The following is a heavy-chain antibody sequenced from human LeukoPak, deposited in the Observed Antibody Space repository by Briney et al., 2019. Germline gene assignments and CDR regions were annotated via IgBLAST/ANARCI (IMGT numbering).Heavy chain of an antibody. D-gene: IGHD3-10*01. CDR3: ARTSVYYYGSGSYLKRRYNWFDP. CDR1: GGSFSGYY. CDR2: INHSGST. J-gene: IGHJ5*02. V-gene: IGHV4-34*01. Sequence: SETLSLTCAVYGGSFSGYYWSWIRQPPGKGLEWIGKINHSGSTNYNPSLKSRVTIPVDTSKNQFSLKLSSVTAADTAVYYCARTSVYYYGSGSYLKRRYNWFDPWGQGTLVTVSS.